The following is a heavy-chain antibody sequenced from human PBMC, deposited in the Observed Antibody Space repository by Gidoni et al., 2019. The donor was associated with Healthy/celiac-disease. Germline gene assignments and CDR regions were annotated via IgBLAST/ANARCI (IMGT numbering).Heavy chain of an antibody. D-gene: IGHD6-19*01. CDR1: GFTFSSYG. CDR3: ARDRGSSGWKNWYFDL. CDR2: IWYDGSNK. V-gene: IGHV3-33*01. Sequence: QVQLVESGGGVVQPGRSLRLSCAASGFTFSSYGMHWVRQAPGKGLEWVAVIWYDGSNKYYADSVKGRFTISRDNSKNTLYLQMNSLRAEDTAVYYYARDRGSSGWKNWYFDLWGRGTLVTVSS. J-gene: IGHJ2*01.